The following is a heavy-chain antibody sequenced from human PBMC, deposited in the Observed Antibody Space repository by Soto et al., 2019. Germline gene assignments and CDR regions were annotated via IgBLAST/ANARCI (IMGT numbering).Heavy chain of an antibody. V-gene: IGHV4-31*03. CDR1: GGSISSGGYY. CDR2: IYYSGST. CDR3: ARSSGSGIAAAVYNWFDP. Sequence: SDTLSLTCTVSGGSISSGGYYWSWIRPHPGKGLEWIGYIYYSGSTYYNPSLKSRVTISVDTSKNQFSLKLSSVTAADTAVYYCARSSGSGIAAAVYNWFDPWGQGTLVTVSS. D-gene: IGHD6-13*01. J-gene: IGHJ5*02.